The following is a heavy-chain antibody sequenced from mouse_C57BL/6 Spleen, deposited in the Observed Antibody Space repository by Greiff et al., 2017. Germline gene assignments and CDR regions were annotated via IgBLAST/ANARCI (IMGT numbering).Heavy chain of an antibody. CDR1: GYTFTSYW. V-gene: IGHV1-55*01. Sequence: VQLQQPGAELVKPGASVKMSCKASGYTFTSYWITWVKQRPGHGLEWIGDIYPGSGSTNYNEKFKSKATLTVDTSASTAYMQLSSLTSEDSAVYYCAREGGTGSYFDYWGQGTTLTVSS. CDR2: IYPGSGST. CDR3: AREGGTGSYFDY. D-gene: IGHD3-3*01. J-gene: IGHJ2*01.